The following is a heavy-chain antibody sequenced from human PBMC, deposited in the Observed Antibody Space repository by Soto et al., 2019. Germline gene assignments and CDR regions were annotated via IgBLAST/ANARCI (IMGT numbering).Heavy chain of an antibody. J-gene: IGHJ6*04. D-gene: IGHD3-10*01. V-gene: IGHV3-33*01. CDR2: ILNDGSNR. CDR3: ARDDEYSGNGMDV. Sequence: QVQLVESGGGVVQPGRSLRLSCAASGFTFSNYGMHWVRQAPGKGLEWVAVILNDGSNRYHADTVKDRLTISRENSKNPLYLQMNSLRAEDTAVYYCARDDEYSGNGMDVWGEGTTVTVSP. CDR1: GFTFSNYG.